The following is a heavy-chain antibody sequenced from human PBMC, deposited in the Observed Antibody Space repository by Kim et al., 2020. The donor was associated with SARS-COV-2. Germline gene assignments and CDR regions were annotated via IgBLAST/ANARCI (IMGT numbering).Heavy chain of an antibody. CDR2: IDPSDSYS. D-gene: IGHD2-15*01. CDR1: GYSFTSYW. Sequence: GESLKISCKGSGYSFTSYWINWVHQMPGKGLEWMGRIDPSDSYSNYSPSFQGHVTFSADKSISTAYLQWSSLKASDTAMYYCAATPPLIWYFDLWGRGTLVTVSS. CDR3: AATPPLIWYFDL. V-gene: IGHV5-10-1*01. J-gene: IGHJ2*01.